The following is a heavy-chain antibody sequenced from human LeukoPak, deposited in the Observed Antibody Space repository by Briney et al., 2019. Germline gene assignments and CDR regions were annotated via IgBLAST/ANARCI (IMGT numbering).Heavy chain of an antibody. CDR2: INPSGGST. V-gene: IGHV1-46*01. CDR3: ARAPSIYYYDSSGWFDY. D-gene: IGHD3-22*01. J-gene: IGHJ4*02. CDR1: GYTFTSYY. Sequence: GASVKVSCKASGYTFTSYYMHWVRQAPGQGLEWMGIINPSGGSTSYAQKFQGRVTMTRDTSTSTVYMEPSSLRSEDTAVYYCARAPSIYYYDSSGWFDYWGQGTLVTVSS.